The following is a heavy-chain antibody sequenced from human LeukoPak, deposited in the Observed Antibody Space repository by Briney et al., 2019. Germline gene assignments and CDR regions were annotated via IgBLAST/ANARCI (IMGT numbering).Heavy chain of an antibody. J-gene: IGHJ3*01. D-gene: IGHD3-10*01. Sequence: GGSLRLSCAASGFIFSSSWMTWVRQAPGKGLEWVANIKRDGSEKYCVGSVKGRFTISRDNAKNSLYLQMNSLNAEDTAVYYCARQITSPSDAFDLWGQGTMVTVSS. CDR2: IKRDGSEK. CDR1: GFIFSSSW. CDR3: ARQITSPSDAFDL. V-gene: IGHV3-7*01.